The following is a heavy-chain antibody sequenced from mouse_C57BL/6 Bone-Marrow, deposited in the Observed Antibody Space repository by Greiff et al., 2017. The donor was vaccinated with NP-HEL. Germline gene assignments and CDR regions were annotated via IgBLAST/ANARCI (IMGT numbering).Heavy chain of an antibody. V-gene: IGHV14-4*01. CDR3: TYYYDSPLVDY. J-gene: IGHJ2*01. Sequence: VQLQQSGAELVRPGASVKLSCTASGFNIKDDYMHWVKQRPEQGLEWIGWIDPENGDTEYAAKFQGKATITADTSSNTAYLQLSSLTSEDTAVYYCTYYYDSPLVDYWGRGTAITVTS. CDR1: GFNIKDDY. CDR2: IDPENGDT. D-gene: IGHD1-1*01.